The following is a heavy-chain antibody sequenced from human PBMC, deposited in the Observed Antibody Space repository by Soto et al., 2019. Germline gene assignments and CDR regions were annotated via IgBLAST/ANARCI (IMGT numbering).Heavy chain of an antibody. Sequence: SETLSLTCTVSGGSISSGGYYWSWIRQHPGKGLEWIGYIYYSGSTYYNPSLKSRVTISVDTSKNQFSLKLSSVTAADTAVYYCARSYSSSFDYWGQGTLVTVSS. CDR1: GGSISSGGYY. CDR3: ARSYSSSFDY. J-gene: IGHJ4*02. CDR2: IYYSGST. V-gene: IGHV4-31*03. D-gene: IGHD6-13*01.